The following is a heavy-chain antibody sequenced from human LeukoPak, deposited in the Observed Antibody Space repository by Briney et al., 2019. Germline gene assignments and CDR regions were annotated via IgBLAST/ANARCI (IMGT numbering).Heavy chain of an antibody. CDR1: GGSISSGDYY. J-gene: IGHJ4*02. D-gene: IGHD3-22*01. CDR2: IYYSGST. V-gene: IGHV4-30-4*08. CDR3: AREPNYYGSSGYLDY. Sequence: PSQTLSLTCTVSGGSISSGDYYWSWIRQPPGKGLEWIGYIYYSGSTYYNPSLKSRVTISVDTSKNQFSLKLSSVTAADTAVYYCAREPNYYGSSGYLDYWGQGTLVTVSS.